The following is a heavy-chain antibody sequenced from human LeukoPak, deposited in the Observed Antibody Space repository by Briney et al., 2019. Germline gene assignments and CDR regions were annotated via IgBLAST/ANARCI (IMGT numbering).Heavy chain of an antibody. V-gene: IGHV4-39*01. CDR1: GGSISSSSYY. CDR3: ARTDGGYYDTPVHY. D-gene: IGHD3-22*01. J-gene: IGHJ4*02. CDR2: IYYSGST. Sequence: PSETLSLTCTVSGGSISSSSYYWGWIRQPPGKGLEWIGSIYYSGSTYYNPSLKSRVTISVDTSKNQFSLKLSSVTAADTAVYYCARTDGGYYDTPVHYWGQGTLVTVSS.